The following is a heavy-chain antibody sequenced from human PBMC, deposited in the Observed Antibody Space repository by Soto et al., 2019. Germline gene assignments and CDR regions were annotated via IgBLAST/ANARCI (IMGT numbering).Heavy chain of an antibody. V-gene: IGHV3-21*01. J-gene: IGHJ5*02. D-gene: IGHD2-21*02. Sequence: EVQLVESGGGLVKPGGSLRLSCAASGFTFSYYSMNWVRQAPGKGLEWVSFINSNGNYIYYGDSVKGRFTISRDNANNSLYLQMNSLRAEDTAVYYCARDPTAVTGPNWFDPWGQGTLVTVSS. CDR2: INSNGNYI. CDR3: ARDPTAVTGPNWFDP. CDR1: GFTFSYYS.